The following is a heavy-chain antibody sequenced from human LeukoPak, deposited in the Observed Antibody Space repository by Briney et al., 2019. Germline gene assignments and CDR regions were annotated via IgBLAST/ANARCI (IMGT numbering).Heavy chain of an antibody. Sequence: PGGSLRLSCAASGFTFSSYSMNWVRQAPGKGLEWVSSISSSSSYIYYADSVKGRFTISRDNAKNSLYLQMNSLRAEDTAVYYCARDQSGSDQAVDAFDIWGQGTMVTVSS. J-gene: IGHJ3*02. D-gene: IGHD1-26*01. CDR2: ISSSSSYI. V-gene: IGHV3-21*01. CDR1: GFTFSSYS. CDR3: ARDQSGSDQAVDAFDI.